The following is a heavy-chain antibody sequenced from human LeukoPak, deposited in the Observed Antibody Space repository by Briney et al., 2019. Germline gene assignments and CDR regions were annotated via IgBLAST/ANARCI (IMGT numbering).Heavy chain of an antibody. CDR3: ARPGSIAINAFDI. Sequence: SETLSLTCAVYGGSFSGYYWSWIRQPPGKGLEWIGEINHSGSTNYNPSLKSRVTISVDTSKNQFSLKLSSVTAADTAVYYCARPGSIAINAFDIWGQGTMVTVSS. J-gene: IGHJ3*02. V-gene: IGHV4-34*01. CDR1: GGSFSGYY. CDR2: INHSGST. D-gene: IGHD6-6*01.